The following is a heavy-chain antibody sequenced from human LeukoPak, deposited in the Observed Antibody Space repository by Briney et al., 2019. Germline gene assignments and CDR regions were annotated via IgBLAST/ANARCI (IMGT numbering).Heavy chain of an antibody. J-gene: IGHJ4*02. D-gene: IGHD2-8*01. CDR3: AKDKYCTNGVCYFDY. CDR1: GIPFSNLG. V-gene: IGHV3-30*02. Sequence: GGSLRLSCAAPGIPFSNLGMHWLRQAPGKGLEWVAFIWYDGSNKYYADSVKGRFTISRDNSKNTVNLQMNSLRAEDTAVYYCAKDKYCTNGVCYFDYWGQGTLVTVSS. CDR2: IWYDGSNK.